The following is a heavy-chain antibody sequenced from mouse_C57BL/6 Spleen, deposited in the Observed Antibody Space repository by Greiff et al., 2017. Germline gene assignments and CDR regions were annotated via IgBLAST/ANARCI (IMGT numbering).Heavy chain of an antibody. D-gene: IGHD1-1*01. Sequence: EVQVVESGPGLVKPSQSLSLTCSVTGYSITSGYYWNWIRQFPGNKLEWMGYISYDGSNNYNPSLKNRSSITRDTSKNQFFLKLNSVTTEDTATYYCAKGEVYYGSGYGYFDVWGTGTTVTVSS. CDR3: AKGEVYYGSGYGYFDV. J-gene: IGHJ1*03. CDR1: GYSITSGYY. V-gene: IGHV3-6*01. CDR2: ISYDGSN.